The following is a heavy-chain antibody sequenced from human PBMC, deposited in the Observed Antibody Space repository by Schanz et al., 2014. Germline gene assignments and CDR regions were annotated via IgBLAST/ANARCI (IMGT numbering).Heavy chain of an antibody. D-gene: IGHD1-26*01. CDR2: IYHSGSP. Sequence: QVQLQESGPGLVKPSETLSLTCTVSGASISFYDWNWIRQSPGKGLEWIGYIYHSGSPIYNPSLQGRVTISIDTSKNKFSLKMESVTAADTAMYFCARQGDVYRLDYWGQGTLVTVTS. CDR3: ARQGDVYRLDY. CDR1: GASISFYD. V-gene: IGHV4-59*08. J-gene: IGHJ4*02.